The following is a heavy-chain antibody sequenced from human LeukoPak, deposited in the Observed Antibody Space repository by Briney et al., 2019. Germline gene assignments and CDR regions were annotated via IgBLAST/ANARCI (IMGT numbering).Heavy chain of an antibody. CDR3: ARVNCSSTSCYAPEGYYGMDV. CDR1: GFTFSSYW. J-gene: IGHJ6*02. V-gene: IGHV3-7*04. CDR2: IKQDGNEK. Sequence: GGSLRLSCAASGFTFSSYWMSWVRQAPGKGLEWVANIKQDGNEKYYVDSVKGRFTISRDNAKNSLYLQMNSLRAEDTAVYYCARVNCSSTSCYAPEGYYGMDVWGQGTTVTVSS. D-gene: IGHD2-2*01.